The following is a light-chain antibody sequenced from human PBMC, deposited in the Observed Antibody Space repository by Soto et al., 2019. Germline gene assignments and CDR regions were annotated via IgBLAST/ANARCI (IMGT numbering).Light chain of an antibody. J-gene: IGKJ3*01. CDR3: QHYGSSSSIT. V-gene: IGKV3-20*01. CDR2: DAS. Sequence: EMVLTQSPGTLSLSPGERATLSCRASQSVSSSYLAWYQQKPGQAPRLLIYDASSRATGIPDRFSGSGSGTDFTLTISRLEPEDFAVYYCQHYGSSSSITFGPGTKVDIK. CDR1: QSVSSSY.